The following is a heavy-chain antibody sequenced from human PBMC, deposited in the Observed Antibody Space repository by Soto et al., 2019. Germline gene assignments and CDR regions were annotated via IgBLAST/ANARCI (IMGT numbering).Heavy chain of an antibody. J-gene: IGHJ6*02. CDR3: AREKWLVGYYYYYGMDV. Sequence: ASVKVSCKASGYTFTSYDINWVRQATGQGLEWMGWMNPNSGNTGYAQKFQGRVTMTRNTSISTAYMELSSLRSEDTAVYYCAREKWLVGYYYYYGMDVWGQGTTVTSP. V-gene: IGHV1-8*01. CDR1: GYTFTSYD. D-gene: IGHD6-19*01. CDR2: MNPNSGNT.